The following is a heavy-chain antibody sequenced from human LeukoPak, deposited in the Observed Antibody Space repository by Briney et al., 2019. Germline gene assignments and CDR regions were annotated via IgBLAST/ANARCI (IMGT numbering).Heavy chain of an antibody. Sequence: SETLSHTCAVYGGSFSGYYWSWIRQPPGKGLEWIGEINHSGSTNYNPSLKSRVTISVDTSKNQFSLKLSSVTAADTAVYYCAREKLYYYGSGTNWFDPRGQGTLVTASS. CDR2: INHSGST. V-gene: IGHV4-34*01. CDR1: GGSFSGYY. D-gene: IGHD3-10*01. J-gene: IGHJ5*02. CDR3: AREKLYYYGSGTNWFDP.